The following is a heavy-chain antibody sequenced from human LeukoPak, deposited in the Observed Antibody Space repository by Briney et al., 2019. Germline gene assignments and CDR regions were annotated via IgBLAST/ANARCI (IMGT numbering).Heavy chain of an antibody. Sequence: GGSLRLSCAASGFTFGSFSMKWVRQAPGKGLEWVSSISGSSTYIYYADSVKGRLTIAGDNAKNSLYLQMNSLRAADTAVYYCAREMIGRDYGMDVWGQGTTVTVSS. J-gene: IGHJ6*02. D-gene: IGHD3-22*01. CDR1: GFTFGSFS. V-gene: IGHV3-21*01. CDR2: ISGSSTYI. CDR3: AREMIGRDYGMDV.